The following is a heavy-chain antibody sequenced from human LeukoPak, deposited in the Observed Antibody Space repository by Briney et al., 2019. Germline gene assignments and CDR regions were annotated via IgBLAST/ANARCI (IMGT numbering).Heavy chain of an antibody. V-gene: IGHV3-21*01. CDR2: ISRSSSYI. J-gene: IGHJ4*02. D-gene: IGHD4-17*01. CDR1: GYTFSRYS. Sequence: NPGGSLRLSRAPSGYTFSRYSMNWGRPTPREGLWLVSSISRSSSYIYYADSQKGRFTTSSDTATNSPYLQINILTDDDTALYSPAIDAHDYGDYGSFDYWGQGTLVTVSS. CDR3: AIDAHDYGDYGSFDY.